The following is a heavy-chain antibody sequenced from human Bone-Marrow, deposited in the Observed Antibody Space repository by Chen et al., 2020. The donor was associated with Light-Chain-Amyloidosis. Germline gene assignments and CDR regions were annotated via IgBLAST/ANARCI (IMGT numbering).Heavy chain of an antibody. V-gene: IGHV4-34*12. Sequence: QVQLQEWGTGLLKPSETLSLTCAVYGAPFSTYYWTWVRQAPGKGMEWMGEIIETGSASFNPTLKSRLTMSVEKSKNQFSLKLTSVTAADTAVYYCASAIYRYYDLVNFYHYMDVWGRGTTVTVS. D-gene: IGHD3-3*01. CDR1: GAPFSTYY. CDR3: ASAIYRYYDLVNFYHYMDV. CDR2: IIETGSA. J-gene: IGHJ6*03.